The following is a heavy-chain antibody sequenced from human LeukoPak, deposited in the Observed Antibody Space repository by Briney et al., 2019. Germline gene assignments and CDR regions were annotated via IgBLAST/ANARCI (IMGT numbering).Heavy chain of an antibody. V-gene: IGHV3-30-3*01. D-gene: IGHD5-18*01. CDR3: ARGREGYSYDYAFDI. CDR2: ISYDGSNK. Sequence: GRSLRLSCAASGFTFSSYAMHWVRQAPGKGLEWVAVISYDGSNKYYADSVKGRFTISRDNSKNTLYLQMNSLRTEDTAVYYCARGREGYSYDYAFDIWGQGTMVTVSS. J-gene: IGHJ3*02. CDR1: GFTFSSYA.